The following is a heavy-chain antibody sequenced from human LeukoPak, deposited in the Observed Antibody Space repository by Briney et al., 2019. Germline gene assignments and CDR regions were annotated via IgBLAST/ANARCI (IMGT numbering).Heavy chain of an antibody. CDR2: ISYDGSNK. V-gene: IGHV3-30*18. Sequence: GGSLRLSCAASGFTFSSYGMHWVRQAPGKGLEWVAVISYDGSNKYYADSVKGRFTISRDNSKNTLHLQMNSLRAEDTAVYYCAKGYCSSTSCYTGWFDPWGQGTLVTVSS. D-gene: IGHD2-2*02. CDR3: AKGYCSSTSCYTGWFDP. J-gene: IGHJ5*02. CDR1: GFTFSSYG.